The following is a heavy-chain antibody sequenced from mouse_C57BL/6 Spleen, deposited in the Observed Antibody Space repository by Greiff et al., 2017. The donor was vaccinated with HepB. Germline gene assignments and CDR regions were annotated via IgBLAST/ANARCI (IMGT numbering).Heavy chain of an antibody. Sequence: EVQLQQSGPGMVKPSQSLSLTCTVTGYSITSGYDWHWIRHFPGNKLEWMGYISYSGSTNYNPSLKSRISITHDTSKNHFFLKLNSVTTEDTATYYCARYEGLRQGFAYWGQGTLVTVSA. CDR3: ARYEGLRQGFAY. J-gene: IGHJ3*01. CDR1: GYSITSGYD. V-gene: IGHV3-1*01. CDR2: ISYSGST. D-gene: IGHD2-4*01.